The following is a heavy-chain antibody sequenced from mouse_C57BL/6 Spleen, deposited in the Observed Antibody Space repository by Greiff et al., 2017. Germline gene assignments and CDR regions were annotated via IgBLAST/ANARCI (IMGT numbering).Heavy chain of an antibody. CDR2: IDPSDSET. CDR1: GYTFTSYW. CDR3: ARLGVGDYDGYGMDY. J-gene: IGHJ4*01. V-gene: IGHV1-52*01. D-gene: IGHD2-4*01. Sequence: QVQLQQPGAELVRPGSSVKLSCKASGYTFTSYWMHWVKQRPIQGLEWIGNIDPSDSETHYNQKFKDKATLTVDKSSSTAYMQLSRLTSEDSAVXYGARLGVGDYDGYGMDYWGQGTSVTVSS.